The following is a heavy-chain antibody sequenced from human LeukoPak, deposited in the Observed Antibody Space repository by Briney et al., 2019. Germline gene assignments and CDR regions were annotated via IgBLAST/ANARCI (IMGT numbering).Heavy chain of an antibody. V-gene: IGHV3-49*04. J-gene: IGHJ4*02. D-gene: IGHD2-15*01. Sequence: GGSLRLYCTASGFTFGDYAMSWVRQAPGKGLEWVSFIRSKAYGGTTEYAASVKGRFTISRDESKSIGYLQMNSLKTEDTAVYYCTRVSLVAASVFFDYWGQGTLVTVSS. CDR3: TRVSLVAASVFFDY. CDR1: GFTFGDYA. CDR2: IRSKAYGGTT.